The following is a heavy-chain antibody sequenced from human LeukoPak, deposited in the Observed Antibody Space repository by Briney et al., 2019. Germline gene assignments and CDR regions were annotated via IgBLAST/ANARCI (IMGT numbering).Heavy chain of an antibody. J-gene: IGHJ4*02. D-gene: IGHD6-13*01. CDR3: ARLIAAAPYYFDY. CDR1: GYTFTNHY. V-gene: IGHV1-46*01. Sequence: ASVKVSCKTSGYTFTNHYMHWVRQAPGQGLEWMGIINPGGGSTSYAQKFQGRVTMTRDTSTSTVYMELSSLRSEDTAVYYCARLIAAAPYYFDYWGQGTLVTVSS. CDR2: INPGGGST.